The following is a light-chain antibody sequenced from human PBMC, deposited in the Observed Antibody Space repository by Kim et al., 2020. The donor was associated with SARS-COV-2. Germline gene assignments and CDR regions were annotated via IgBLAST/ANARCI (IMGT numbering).Light chain of an antibody. CDR3: QQYHVYWT. J-gene: IGKJ1*01. CDR1: QSVNNY. V-gene: IGKV1-5*01. Sequence: SASVGDRVTITCRASQSVNNYLAWYQQKPGRAPKVLIFDAFNLQSGVPSRFSGSRSGTEFTLTISSLHPDDFATYYCQQYHVYWTFGQGTKVDIK. CDR2: DAF.